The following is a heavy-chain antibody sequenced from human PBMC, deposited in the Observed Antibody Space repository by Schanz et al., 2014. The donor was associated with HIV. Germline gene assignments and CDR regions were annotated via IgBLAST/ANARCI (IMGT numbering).Heavy chain of an antibody. J-gene: IGHJ4*02. CDR3: ARDLNVGRHFDY. V-gene: IGHV3-30*03. Sequence: QVQLVESGGGVVQPGRSLRLSCAASGFTFDSYGIHWVRQAPGKGLEWVAVISYDGTNKKFADSVKGRFTISRDNSKNTLYLQLGSLRTEDTAVYYCARDLNVGRHFDYWGQGALVTVSS. CDR2: ISYDGTNK. CDR1: GFTFDSYG. D-gene: IGHD1-26*01.